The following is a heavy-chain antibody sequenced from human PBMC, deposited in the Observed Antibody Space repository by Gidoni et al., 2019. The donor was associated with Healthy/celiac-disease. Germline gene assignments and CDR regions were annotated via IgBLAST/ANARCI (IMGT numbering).Heavy chain of an antibody. J-gene: IGHJ6*02. Sequence: EVQLVQSGAEVKKPGESLRISCKGSGYSFTSYWISWVRQMPGKGLEWMGRIDPSDSYTNYSPSFQGHVTISADKSISTAYLQWSSLKASDTAMYYCARRHITIFGTRNYGMDVWGQGTTVTVSS. CDR2: IDPSDSYT. V-gene: IGHV5-10-1*03. CDR3: ARRHITIFGTRNYGMDV. CDR1: GYSFTSYW. D-gene: IGHD3-3*01.